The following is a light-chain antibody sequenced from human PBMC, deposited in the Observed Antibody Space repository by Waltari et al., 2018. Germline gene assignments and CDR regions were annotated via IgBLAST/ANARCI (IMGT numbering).Light chain of an antibody. J-gene: IGKJ4*01. V-gene: IGKV4-1*01. CDR1: QSVLYSSNNKNY. CDR2: WAS. CDR3: QQHYPTASLT. Sequence: DIVMTQSPEYLAVSLGERATVNRKSSQSVLYSSNNKNYLAWYQLKPGQPPKLLIYWASTRESGVPDRFSGSGSGTDFTLTISSLQAEDVAVYYCQQHYPTASLTFGGGTKVAI.